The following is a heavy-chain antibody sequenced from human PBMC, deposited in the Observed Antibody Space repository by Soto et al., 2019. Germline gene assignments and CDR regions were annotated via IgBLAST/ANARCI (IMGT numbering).Heavy chain of an antibody. Sequence: ASVKVSCKASGYTFTSYDINWVRQATGQGLEWMGWMNPNSGNTGYAQKFQGRVTMTRNTSISTAYMELSSLRSEDTAVYYCASRRRRSITIFGVVIPGADYYYGMDFWGQGTTVTVSS. D-gene: IGHD3-3*01. CDR3: ASRRRRSITIFGVVIPGADYYYGMDF. V-gene: IGHV1-8*01. CDR2: MNPNSGNT. J-gene: IGHJ6*02. CDR1: GYTFTSYD.